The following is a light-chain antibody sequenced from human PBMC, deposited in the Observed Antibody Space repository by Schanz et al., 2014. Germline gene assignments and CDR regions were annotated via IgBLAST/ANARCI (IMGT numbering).Light chain of an antibody. V-gene: IGLV1-51*01. CDR2: DNH. J-gene: IGLJ3*02. CDR3: GIWDYSLNVGA. Sequence: QSVLTQPPSVSAAPGQKVTISCSGSSSELGDNYVSWYQHIPGTAPKVLIYDNHYRPSGIPDRFSGSKSGTSATLDITGLQAGDEADYYCGIWDYSLNVGAFGGGTKLTVL. CDR1: SSELGDNY.